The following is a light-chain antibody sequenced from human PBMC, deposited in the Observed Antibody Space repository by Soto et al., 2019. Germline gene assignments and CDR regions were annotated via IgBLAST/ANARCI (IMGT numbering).Light chain of an antibody. Sequence: QSALTQPPSASGSPGQSVTISCTGSSSDVGGYKFVSWYQQYPGKAPKLMIYEVNKRPSGVPDRFSGSKSGNTASLTVSGLQTEDEADYYCSSFAGRLNWVFGGGTKLTVL. J-gene: IGLJ3*02. CDR1: SSDVGGYKF. CDR2: EVN. V-gene: IGLV2-8*01. CDR3: SSFAGRLNWV.